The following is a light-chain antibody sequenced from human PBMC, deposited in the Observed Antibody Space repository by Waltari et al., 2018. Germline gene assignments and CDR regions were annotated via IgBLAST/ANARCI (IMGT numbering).Light chain of an antibody. J-gene: IGLJ3*02. CDR3: TSHAGSNIPVV. V-gene: IGLV2-8*01. CDR2: EVT. Sequence: QSALTQPPSASGSLGQSITISCPGTSNDIGAYNNVVWHQHNPGQAPQVIISEVTKRPPGVPDRFSGSKSGNTASLTISGLQAEDEADYYCTSHAGSNIPVVFGGGTRVTVL. CDR1: SNDIGAYNN.